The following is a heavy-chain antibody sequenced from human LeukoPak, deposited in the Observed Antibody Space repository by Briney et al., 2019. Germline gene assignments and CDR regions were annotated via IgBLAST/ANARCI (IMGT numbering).Heavy chain of an antibody. J-gene: IGHJ4*02. CDR1: GGTFSSYA. CDR2: INPNNGGT. V-gene: IGHV1-2*02. CDR3: AKTVDY. Sequence: ASVKVSCKASGGTFSSYAISWVRQAPGQGLEWMGWINPNNGGTNYAQKFQGRVTMTRDTSISTAYMELSRLNSDDTAVYYCAKTVDYWGQGTLVTVSS.